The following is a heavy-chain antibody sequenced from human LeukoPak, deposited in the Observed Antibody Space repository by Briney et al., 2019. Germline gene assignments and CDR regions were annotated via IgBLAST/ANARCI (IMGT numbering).Heavy chain of an antibody. CDR2: IHYHGDNYI. CDR3: ARGSIMGARGLGDY. V-gene: IGHV3-30*02. D-gene: IGHD1-26*01. J-gene: IGHJ4*02. Sequence: PGGSLRLSCVASGFTFSSYGMHWVRQAPGKGLQWVAFIHYHGDNYIHYADSAKGRFTISRDNSKNTLYLQLNSLSAEDTAVYYCARGSIMGARGLGDYWGQGTLVTVSS. CDR1: GFTFSSYG.